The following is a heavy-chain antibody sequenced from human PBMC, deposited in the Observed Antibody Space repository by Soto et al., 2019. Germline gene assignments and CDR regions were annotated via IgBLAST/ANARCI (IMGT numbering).Heavy chain of an antibody. D-gene: IGHD1-26*01. CDR3: AKEGGLSGSYYISSSYYFDY. V-gene: IGHV3-30*18. J-gene: IGHJ4*02. Sequence: QVQLVESGGGVVQPGRSLRLSCVASGFTFSSYGMHWVRQAPGKGLEWVAIISYDGSNTYYADSVKGRFTISRDNSKNTXYXXMNSLRAEDTSVYYCAKEGGLSGSYYISSSYYFDYWGQGTLVTVCS. CDR1: GFTFSSYG. CDR2: ISYDGSNT.